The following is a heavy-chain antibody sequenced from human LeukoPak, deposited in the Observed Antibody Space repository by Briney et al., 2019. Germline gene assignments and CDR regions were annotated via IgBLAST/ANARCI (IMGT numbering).Heavy chain of an antibody. CDR3: ARQPPTVSASRHFFDY. CDR1: GYSFTTYW. J-gene: IGHJ4*02. Sequence: GESLKISCKGSGYSFTTYWIGWVRQMPGKGLEWMGIIYPGDSDTRYSPSFQGQVTISADTSISTAYLQWRSLKASDTAMYYCARQPPTVSASRHFFDYWGQGVLVTVSS. CDR2: IYPGDSDT. V-gene: IGHV5-51*01. D-gene: IGHD4-17*01.